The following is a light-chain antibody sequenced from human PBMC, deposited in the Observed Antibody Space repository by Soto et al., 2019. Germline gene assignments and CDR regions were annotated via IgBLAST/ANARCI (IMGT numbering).Light chain of an antibody. V-gene: IGKV1-5*03. J-gene: IGKJ1*01. Sequence: DIQMTQSPSTLSASVGDRVTITCRASQRISSWLAWYQQKPGKAPKLLIYKASSLESGVRSRFSGSGSGTDFALTISRLQPDYFATNYCQQYDSYWTFGQGTKVEIK. CDR2: KAS. CDR3: QQYDSYWT. CDR1: QRISSW.